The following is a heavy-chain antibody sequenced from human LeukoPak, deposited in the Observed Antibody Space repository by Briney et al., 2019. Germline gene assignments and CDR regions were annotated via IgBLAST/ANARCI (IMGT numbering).Heavy chain of an antibody. Sequence: SETLSLTCAVYGGSFSGYYWSWIRQPPGKGLEWIGEINHSGSTNYNPSLKSRVTISVDTSKNQFSLKLSSVTAADTAVYYCARRRYYYGSGSYAPRTDWFDSWGQGTLVTVSS. CDR2: INHSGST. D-gene: IGHD3-10*01. CDR3: ARRRYYYGSGSYAPRTDWFDS. J-gene: IGHJ5*01. CDR1: GGSFSGYY. V-gene: IGHV4-34*01.